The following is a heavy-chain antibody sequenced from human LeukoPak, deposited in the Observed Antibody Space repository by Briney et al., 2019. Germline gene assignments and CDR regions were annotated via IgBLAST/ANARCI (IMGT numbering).Heavy chain of an antibody. CDR2: INPNSGGT. CDR3: ARVGYSYGYDFDY. Sequence: ASVKVSCKASGYTFTGYFMHWVRQAPGQGLEWMGRINPNSGGTNYAQKFQGRVTMTRDTSISTAYRELSRLRSDDTAVYYCARVGYSYGYDFDYWGQGTLVTVSS. CDR1: GYTFTGYF. V-gene: IGHV1-2*06. J-gene: IGHJ4*02. D-gene: IGHD5-18*01.